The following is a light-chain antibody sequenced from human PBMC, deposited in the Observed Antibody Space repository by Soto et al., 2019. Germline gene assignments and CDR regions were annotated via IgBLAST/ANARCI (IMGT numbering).Light chain of an antibody. V-gene: IGKV3-15*01. CDR3: QQYNNWPRT. CDR2: GAS. J-gene: IGKJ1*01. CDR1: QSVSSN. Sequence: EIVMTQSPASLSVCPGERATLSCRASQSVSSNLAWYQQKPGQAPRPLIYGASTRATGIPARFSGSGSGTEFTLTISSLQSEDFAVYYCQQYNNWPRTFGQGTKVDI.